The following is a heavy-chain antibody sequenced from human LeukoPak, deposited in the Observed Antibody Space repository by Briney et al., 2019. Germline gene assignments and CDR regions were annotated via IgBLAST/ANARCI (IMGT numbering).Heavy chain of an antibody. D-gene: IGHD3-3*01. V-gene: IGHV3-13*01. Sequence: GGPLRLSCAASGFTFSSYDMHWVRQATGKGLEWVSAIGTAGDTYYPGSVKGRFTISRENAKNSLYLQMNSLRAGDTAVYYCARAYYDFWSGYYSDWGQGTLVTVSS. CDR1: GFTFSSYD. J-gene: IGHJ4*02. CDR2: IGTAGDT. CDR3: ARAYYDFWSGYYSD.